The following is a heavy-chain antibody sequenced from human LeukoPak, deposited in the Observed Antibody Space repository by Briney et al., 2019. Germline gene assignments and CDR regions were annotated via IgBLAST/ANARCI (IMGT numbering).Heavy chain of an antibody. Sequence: SETLSLTCTVSGGSISSYYWSWIRQPPGKGLEWIGYIYYSGSTNYNPSLKSRVTISVDTSKNQFSLKLSSVTAADTAMYYCATYRSSGWYGIDYWGQGTLVTVSS. CDR1: GGSISSYY. V-gene: IGHV4-59*01. J-gene: IGHJ4*02. CDR2: IYYSGST. CDR3: ATYRSSGWYGIDY. D-gene: IGHD6-19*01.